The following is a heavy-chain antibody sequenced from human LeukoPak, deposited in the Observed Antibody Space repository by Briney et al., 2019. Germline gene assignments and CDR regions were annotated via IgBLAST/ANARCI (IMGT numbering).Heavy chain of an antibody. CDR3: ARQIALAGNYYSYYGLDV. D-gene: IGHD6-19*01. CDR1: GGSISSYY. V-gene: IGHV4-59*05. CDR2: IYYSGST. Sequence: SETLSLTCTVSGGSISSYYWSWIRQPAGKGLEWIGSIYYSGSTYYNPSLKSRVTISADASKNHFSLKLSSVTAADTAVYFCARQIALAGNYYSYYGLDVWGQGTTVSVSS. J-gene: IGHJ6*02.